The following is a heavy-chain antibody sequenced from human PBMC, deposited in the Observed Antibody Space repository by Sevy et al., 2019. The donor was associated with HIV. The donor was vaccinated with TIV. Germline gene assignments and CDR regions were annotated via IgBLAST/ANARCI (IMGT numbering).Heavy chain of an antibody. CDR3: ARGAYSYGLFDF. D-gene: IGHD5-18*01. CDR1: GGSISSYY. Sequence: SETPSLTCTVSGGSISSYYWSWIRQPAGKGLEWIGRIYTSGSTNYNPSLKSRVSMSVDTSKNQFSLKLSSVTAADTAVYYCARGAYSYGLFDFWGQGTLVTVSS. J-gene: IGHJ4*02. CDR2: IYTSGST. V-gene: IGHV4-4*07.